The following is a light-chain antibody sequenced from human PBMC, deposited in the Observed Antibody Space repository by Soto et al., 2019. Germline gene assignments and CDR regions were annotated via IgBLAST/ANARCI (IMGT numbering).Light chain of an antibody. Sequence: SVLTQSPGTLSVSPGERATLSCRASQSVGRSNLAWYQQKPGQAPRLLIYATSTRVAGTPDRFSGSGSGTEFTLTISRVEPEEFAVYFCQQYGSAFTFGPGTKVDI. CDR2: ATS. CDR1: QSVGRSN. J-gene: IGKJ3*01. V-gene: IGKV3-20*01. CDR3: QQYGSAFT.